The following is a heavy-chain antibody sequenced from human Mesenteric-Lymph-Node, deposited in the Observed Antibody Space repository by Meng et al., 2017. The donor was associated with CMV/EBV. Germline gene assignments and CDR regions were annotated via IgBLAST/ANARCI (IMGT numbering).Heavy chain of an antibody. V-gene: IGHV3-23*03. CDR1: GFTFSSYW. D-gene: IGHD3-9*01. Sequence: GESLKISCAASGFTFSSYWMHWVRQAPGKGLEWVSVIYSGGSSTYYAESVKGRFTISRDNSKNTLSLQMNSLSAEDTAVYYCAKKGDTGYYFDSWGQGTLVTVSS. J-gene: IGHJ4*02. CDR3: AKKGDTGYYFDS. CDR2: IYSGGSST.